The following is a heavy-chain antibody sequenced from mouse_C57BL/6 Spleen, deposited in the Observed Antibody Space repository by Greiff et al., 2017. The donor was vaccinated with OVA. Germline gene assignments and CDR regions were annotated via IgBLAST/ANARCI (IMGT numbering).Heavy chain of an antibody. Sequence: QVHVKQSGAELASPGASVTLSCKASGYTFTDHIMNWVKKRPGQGLEWIGRIYPVSGETNYNQKFMGKATFSVDRSSSTVYMVLNSLTSEDPAVDYCGRSLYYGYGIDYWGQGTTLTVSS. CDR2: IYPVSGET. V-gene: IGHV1-11*01. CDR3: GRSLYYGYGIDY. D-gene: IGHD2-2*01. J-gene: IGHJ2*01. CDR1: GYTFTDHI.